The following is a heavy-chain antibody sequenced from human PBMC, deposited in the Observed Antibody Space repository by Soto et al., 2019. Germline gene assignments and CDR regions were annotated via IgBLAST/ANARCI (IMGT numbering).Heavy chain of an antibody. V-gene: IGHV3-21*02. D-gene: IGHD3-22*01. CDR3: ARDLMPNDRGLGDLAY. J-gene: IGHJ4*02. CDR1: GFTFNKYS. Sequence: EVRLVESGGGLVKPGGSLRLSCAASGFTFNKYSMNWVRQAPGKGLEWVSSITSKTGDQYYADSVKGRFIISRDNPNNSLSLQVTSLRDEDTAVYYCARDLMPNDRGLGDLAYWGQGTLVTVSS. CDR2: ITSKTGDQ.